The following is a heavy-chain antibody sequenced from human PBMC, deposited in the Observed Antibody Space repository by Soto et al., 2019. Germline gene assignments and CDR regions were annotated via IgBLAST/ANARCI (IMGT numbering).Heavy chain of an antibody. CDR1: GYTFTSYG. J-gene: IGHJ5*02. CDR2: ISAYNGNT. V-gene: IGHV1-18*01. D-gene: IGHD2-15*01. Sequence: ASVKVSCKASGYTFTSYGISWVRQAPGQGLEWMGWISAYNGNTNYAQKLQGRVTMTTDTSTSTAYMELRSLRSDDTAVYYCARATIAIRVVAAQNWFDPWGQGTLVTVSS. CDR3: ARATIAIRVVAAQNWFDP.